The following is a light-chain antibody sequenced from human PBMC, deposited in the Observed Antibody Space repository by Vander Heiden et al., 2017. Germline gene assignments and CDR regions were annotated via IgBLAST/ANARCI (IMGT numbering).Light chain of an antibody. Sequence: EKVMTQFPATLSVSPGERATLSCRASQSVSSNLAWYRQKPGQAPRLLIYGASTRATGSPAKFSGSGSGTEFTLTISSLQSEDFAVYYCQQYNNWPPYTFGQGTKLEIK. CDR1: QSVSSN. CDR2: GAS. CDR3: QQYNNWPPYT. V-gene: IGKV3-15*01. J-gene: IGKJ2*01.